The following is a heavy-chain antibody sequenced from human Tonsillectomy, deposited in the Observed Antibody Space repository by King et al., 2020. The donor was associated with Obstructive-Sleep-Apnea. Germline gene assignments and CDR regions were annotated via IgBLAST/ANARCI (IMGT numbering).Heavy chain of an antibody. CDR1: GGSISSGAYY. CDR2: IYYSGST. Sequence: QLQESGPGMVKPSQTLSLTCTVSGGSISSGAYYWSWIRQPPGKGLDWIGYIYYSGSTYYNPSLKSRVTISEDTSKNQFSLKLTSVTAADTAVYYCARGDYYDSSGHDYWGQGTLVTVSS. D-gene: IGHD3-22*01. J-gene: IGHJ4*02. V-gene: IGHV4-30-4*01. CDR3: ARGDYYDSSGHDY.